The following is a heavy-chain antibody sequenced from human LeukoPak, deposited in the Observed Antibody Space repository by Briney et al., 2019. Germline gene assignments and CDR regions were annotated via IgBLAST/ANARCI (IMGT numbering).Heavy chain of an antibody. V-gene: IGHV4-39*07. Sequence: PSETLSLTCTVSGGSISSSSSYWGWIRQPPGKGLEWIGGIYYSGSTYYNPSLKSRVTISVDTSKNQFSLKLSSVTAADTAVYYCARARIAARPFDYWGQGTLVTVSS. CDR3: ARARIAARPFDY. CDR2: IYYSGST. CDR1: GGSISSSSSY. J-gene: IGHJ4*02. D-gene: IGHD6-6*01.